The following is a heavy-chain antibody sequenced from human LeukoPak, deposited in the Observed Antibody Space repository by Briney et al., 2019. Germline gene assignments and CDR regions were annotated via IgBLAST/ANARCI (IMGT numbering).Heavy chain of an antibody. CDR1: GGTFSSYA. Sequence: SVKVSCKASGGTFSSYAISWVRQAPGQGLEWMGRIIPIFGTANYAQKFQGRVTITTDESTSTAYMELSSLRSEDTAVYYCAREANHCSSTSCHFDYWGQGTLVTVSS. V-gene: IGHV1-69*05. D-gene: IGHD2-2*01. CDR2: IIPIFGTA. CDR3: AREANHCSSTSCHFDY. J-gene: IGHJ4*02.